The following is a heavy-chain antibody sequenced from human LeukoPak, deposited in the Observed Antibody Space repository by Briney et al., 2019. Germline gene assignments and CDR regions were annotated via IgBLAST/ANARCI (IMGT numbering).Heavy chain of an antibody. CDR3: ARVGYSHGQNFEN. V-gene: IGHV1-18*01. J-gene: IGHJ4*02. D-gene: IGHD5-18*01. Sequence: ASVKVSCKASGYTFTNYGITWVRQAPGRGLEWMGWISIYNGNTDYAQKLQGRVTMTTDTSTNTAYMDLRSLRSDDTAVYYCARVGYSHGQNFENWGQGTLVTVSS. CDR2: ISIYNGNT. CDR1: GYTFTNYG.